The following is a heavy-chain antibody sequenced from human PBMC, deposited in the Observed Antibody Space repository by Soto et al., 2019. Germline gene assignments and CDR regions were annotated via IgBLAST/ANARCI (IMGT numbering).Heavy chain of an antibody. D-gene: IGHD6-19*01. Sequence: GGSLRLSCAASGFTFSDHYMGWVRQAPGKGLEWVGRTRNKANSYTTEYAASVKGRFTISRDDSKNSLYLQMNSLKTEDTAVYYCAREYSSGWSFDHWGQGTLVTVSS. J-gene: IGHJ4*02. CDR3: AREYSSGWSFDH. CDR2: TRNKANSYTT. CDR1: GFTFSDHY. V-gene: IGHV3-72*01.